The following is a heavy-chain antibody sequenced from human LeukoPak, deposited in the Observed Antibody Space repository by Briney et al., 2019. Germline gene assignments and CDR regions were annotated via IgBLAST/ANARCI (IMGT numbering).Heavy chain of an antibody. J-gene: IGHJ3*02. CDR1: GFTFSSYA. D-gene: IGHD2-15*01. V-gene: IGHV3-30-3*01. CDR3: ARAGRDCSSTSCHTRYCSGGSCYSGAFDI. Sequence: GGSLRLSCAASGFTFSSYAMHWVRQAPGKGLEWVAVISYDGSNKYYADSVKGRFTISRDNSKNTLYLQMNSLRAEDTAVYYCARAGRDCSSTSCHTRYCSGGSCYSGAFDIWGQGTMVTVSS. CDR2: ISYDGSNK.